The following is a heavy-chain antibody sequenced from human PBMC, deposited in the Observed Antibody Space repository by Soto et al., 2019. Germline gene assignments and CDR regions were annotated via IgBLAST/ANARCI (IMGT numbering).Heavy chain of an antibody. CDR3: ARACVGGWFDP. V-gene: IGHV1-3*01. J-gene: IGHJ5*02. CDR1: GYTLTTYA. Sequence: QVQLVQSGAEVKKPGASVKVSCKASGYTLTTYAMHWVRQAPGQRLEWMGWINAGNGNTKYSQKFQGRVTIIRDTSASTAYMELSSLRSEDTAVYYCARACVGGWFDPWGQGTLVTVSS. CDR2: INAGNGNT. D-gene: IGHD2-15*01.